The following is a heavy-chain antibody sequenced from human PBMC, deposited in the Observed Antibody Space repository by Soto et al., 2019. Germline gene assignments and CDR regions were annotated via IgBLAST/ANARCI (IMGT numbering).Heavy chain of an antibody. CDR2: IYYSGST. CDR3: ARQAAAGTYYYYYYGMDV. CDR1: GGSISSSSYY. D-gene: IGHD6-13*01. V-gene: IGHV4-39*01. Sequence: SETLSLTCTVSGGSISSSSYYWGWIRQPPGKGLEWIGSIYYSGSTYYNPSLKSRVTISVDTSKNQFSLKLSSVTAADTAVYYCARQAAAGTYYYYYYGMDVWGQGTTVTVLL. J-gene: IGHJ6*02.